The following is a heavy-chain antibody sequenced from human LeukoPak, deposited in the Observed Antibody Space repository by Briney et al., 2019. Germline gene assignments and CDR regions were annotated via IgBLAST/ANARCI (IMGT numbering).Heavy chain of an antibody. J-gene: IGHJ4*02. D-gene: IGHD6-13*01. V-gene: IGHV4-61*01. CDR1: GGSVSSSNYY. CDR3: ARESIAAAGFDY. Sequence: SETLSLTCTVSGGSVSSSNYYWSWIRQPPGKRLEWIGYIYYTGITNYNPSLKSRVTISVDTSKNQFSLKLSSVTAADTAVYYCARESIAAAGFDYWGQGTLVTVSS. CDR2: IYYTGIT.